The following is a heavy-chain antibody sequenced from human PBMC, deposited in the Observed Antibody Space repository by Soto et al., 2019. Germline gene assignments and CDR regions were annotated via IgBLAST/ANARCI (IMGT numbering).Heavy chain of an antibody. Sequence: QVQLVESGGGLVKPGGSLRLSCAASGFTFGDYDMSWIRQAPGKGLEWVSYISNGGSSIYYADSVKGRFTISRDNAKRSVFLQMNSLRAEDTAVYYCTRPCRYCNGGGPGNWFDPWGQGTQVTVSS. CDR3: TRPCRYCNGGGPGNWFDP. J-gene: IGHJ5*02. CDR1: GFTFGDYD. CDR2: ISNGGSSI. D-gene: IGHD2-8*02. V-gene: IGHV3-11*01.